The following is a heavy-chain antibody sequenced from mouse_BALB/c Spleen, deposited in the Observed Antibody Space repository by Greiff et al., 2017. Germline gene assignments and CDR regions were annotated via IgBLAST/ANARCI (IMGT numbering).Heavy chain of an antibody. CDR3: ALNYYGSSYWFAY. CDR2: INPGSGGT. CDR1: GYAFTNYL. V-gene: IGHV1-54*01. J-gene: IGHJ3*01. D-gene: IGHD1-1*01. Sequence: QVQLQQSGAELVRPGTSVKVSCKASGYAFTNYLIEWVKQRPGQGLEWIGVINPGSGGTNYNEKFKGKATLTADKSSSTAYMQLSSLTSDDSAVYFCALNYYGSSYWFAYWGQGTLVTVSA.